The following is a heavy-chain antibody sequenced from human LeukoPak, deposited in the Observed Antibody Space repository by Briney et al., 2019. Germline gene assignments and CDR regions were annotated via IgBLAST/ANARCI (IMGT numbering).Heavy chain of an antibody. J-gene: IGHJ6*02. Sequence: SESLSLTCAVSGGSISSCSWWTLLRQPPRKGLEGTGKIYHNGTLNYDDSLKSRLTISADSFKHHFSLKLTSVTAADTAVYYCAPAPILRGEGGEHYKYGMDVWGQGTTVIVSS. D-gene: IGHD2-2*02. CDR2: IYHNGTL. CDR3: APAPILRGEGGEHYKYGMDV. V-gene: IGHV4/OR15-8*01. CDR1: GGSISSCSW.